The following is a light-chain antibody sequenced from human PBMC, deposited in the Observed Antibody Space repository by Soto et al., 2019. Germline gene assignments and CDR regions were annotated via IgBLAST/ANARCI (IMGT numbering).Light chain of an antibody. CDR1: ENVYINS. CDR3: QQYGTSPLT. V-gene: IGKV3-20*01. J-gene: IGKJ3*01. CDR2: CVA. Sequence: EIVLTQSPGTLSLSPGEGATLSCRASENVYINSLAWYQQKPGQPPRLLIYCVATRASAVPDRFSGSGSGADFTLTITGLEPEDFAVYYCQQYGTSPLTFGPGTRVD.